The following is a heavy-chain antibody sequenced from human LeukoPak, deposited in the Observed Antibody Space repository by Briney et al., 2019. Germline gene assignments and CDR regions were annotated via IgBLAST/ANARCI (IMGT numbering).Heavy chain of an antibody. D-gene: IGHD5-18*01. CDR3: ARGLSRGYSYGRFDY. CDR1: GGSFSGYY. J-gene: IGHJ4*02. Sequence: SETLSLTCAVYGGSFSGYYWSWIRQPPGKGLEWIGEINHSGSTNYNPSLKSRVTISVDTSKNQFSLRLSSVAAADTAVYYCARGLSRGYSYGRFDYWGQGTLVTVSS. V-gene: IGHV4-34*01. CDR2: INHSGST.